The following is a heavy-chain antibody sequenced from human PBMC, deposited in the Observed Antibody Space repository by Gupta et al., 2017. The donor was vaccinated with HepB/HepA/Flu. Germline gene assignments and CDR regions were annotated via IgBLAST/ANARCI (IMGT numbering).Heavy chain of an antibody. V-gene: IGHV3-23*01. Sequence: EVQLLESGGALIQPGGSLRLSCAASGFTFSNYRMSWVRQAPGKGLEWVSSFYGVECCTYYTDSVKGRFARARETTKNMFYCPMNSLRVEDTALDDGVPRGLEVPWGQGTLVTVSS. CDR1: GFTFSNYR. D-gene: IGHD3-10*01. J-gene: IGHJ4*02. CDR2: FYGVECCT. CDR3: VPRGLEVP.